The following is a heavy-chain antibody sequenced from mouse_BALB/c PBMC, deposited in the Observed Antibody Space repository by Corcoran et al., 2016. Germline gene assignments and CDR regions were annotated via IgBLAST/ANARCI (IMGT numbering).Heavy chain of an antibody. J-gene: IGHJ4*01. CDR1: GYTFTNYG. CDR3: AREPYAMDY. V-gene: IGHV9-1*02. CDR2: INTYTGEP. Sequence: QIQLVQSGPELKKPGETVKISCKASGYTFTNYGMNWVKQAPGKGLKWMGWINTYTGEPTYADDFKGRFAFSLENSASTAYLQINNLKNEDMATYFCAREPYAMDYWGQGTSVTVSS.